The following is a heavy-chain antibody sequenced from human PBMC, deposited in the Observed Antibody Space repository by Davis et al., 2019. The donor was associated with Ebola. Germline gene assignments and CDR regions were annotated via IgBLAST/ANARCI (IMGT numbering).Heavy chain of an antibody. J-gene: IGHJ4*02. Sequence: GGSLRLSCAASGFTFSSYSMNWVRQAPGKGLEWVAGISNNGGNKYYADSVKGRFTISRDNSKNALYLQMNSLRGEDTAVYYCAKTLVREVMVYASYFDYWGQGTLVTVSS. V-gene: IGHV3-30*18. CDR2: ISNNGGNK. CDR1: GFTFSSYS. D-gene: IGHD2-8*01. CDR3: AKTLVREVMVYASYFDY.